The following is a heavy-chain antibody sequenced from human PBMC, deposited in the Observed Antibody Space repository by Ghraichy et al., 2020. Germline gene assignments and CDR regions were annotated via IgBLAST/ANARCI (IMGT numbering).Heavy chain of an antibody. D-gene: IGHD1-26*01. V-gene: IGHV4-34*01. CDR2: INHSGST. Sequence: SETLSLTCAVYGGSFSGYYWSWIRQPPGKGLEWIGEINHSGSTNYNPSLKSRVTISVDTSKNQFSLKLSSVTAADTAVYYCARGKPAYSGRNYRAWFDPWGQGTLVTVSS. CDR3: ARGKPAYSGRNYRAWFDP. J-gene: IGHJ5*02. CDR1: GGSFSGYY.